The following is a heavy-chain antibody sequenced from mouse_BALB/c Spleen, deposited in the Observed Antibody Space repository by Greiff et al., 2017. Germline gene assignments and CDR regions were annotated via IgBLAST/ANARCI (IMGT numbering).Heavy chain of an antibody. J-gene: IGHJ4*01. CDR3: ARRYGNSYAMDY. CDR1: GFTFSSYY. D-gene: IGHD2-10*02. Sequence: VQGVESGGGLVQPGGSRKLSCAASGFTFSSYYMSWVRQTPEKRLELVAAINSNGGSTYYPDTVKGRFTISRDNAKNTLYLQMSSLKSEDTALYYCARRYGNSYAMDYWGQGTSVTVSS. CDR2: INSNGGST. V-gene: IGHV5-6-2*01.